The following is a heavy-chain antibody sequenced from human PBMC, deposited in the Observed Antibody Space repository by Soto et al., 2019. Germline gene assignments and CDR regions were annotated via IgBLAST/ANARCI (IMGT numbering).Heavy chain of an antibody. D-gene: IGHD6-6*01. CDR3: ARDPRTARASAMDV. CDR2: VWYDGSNG. CDR1: GFIFSNFG. J-gene: IGHJ6*02. V-gene: IGHV3-33*01. Sequence: PGGSLRLSCTASGFIFSNFGMHWVRQAPGKGLEWVAGVWYDGSNGVSAESVKGRFTISRDNSKNTLYLQMTSLRAEDMAVYYCARDPRTARASAMDVWGQGTTVTVSS.